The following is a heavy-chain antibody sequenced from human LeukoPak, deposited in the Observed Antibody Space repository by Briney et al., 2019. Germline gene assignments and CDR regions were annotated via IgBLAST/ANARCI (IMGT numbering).Heavy chain of an antibody. V-gene: IGHV4-34*01. CDR1: GGSFSGYY. Sequence: SETLSLACAVYGGSFSGYYWSWIRQPPGKGLEWIGENNHSGSTNYNPSLKSRVTISVDTSKNQFSLKLSSVTAADTAVYYCAAPSRYCTNGVCYAYWGQGTLVTVSS. D-gene: IGHD2-8*01. J-gene: IGHJ4*02. CDR3: AAPSRYCTNGVCYAY. CDR2: NNHSGST.